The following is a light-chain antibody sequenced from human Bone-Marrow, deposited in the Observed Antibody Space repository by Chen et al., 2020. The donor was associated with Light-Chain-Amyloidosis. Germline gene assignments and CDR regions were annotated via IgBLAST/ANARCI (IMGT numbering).Light chain of an antibody. CDR2: GSS. V-gene: IGKV3-20*01. J-gene: IGKJ4*01. CDR3: QQYGTSPLT. Sequence: EIVLTQSPGTLSLSTGEGANLSCRASKTISSNYLTWYQQKFGQAPRLLIYGSSSRATGIPDRFTGSGSGTDFTLTINRLEPEDFAMYYCQQYGTSPLTFGGGTKVEIK. CDR1: KTISSNY.